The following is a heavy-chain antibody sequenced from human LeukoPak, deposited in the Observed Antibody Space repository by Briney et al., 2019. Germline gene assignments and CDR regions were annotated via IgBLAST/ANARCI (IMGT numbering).Heavy chain of an antibody. CDR1: GGSISSYY. CDR2: IKEDEIEI. Sequence: ETLSLTCTVSGGSISSYYWSWIRQPPGKGLEWVASIKEDEIEIHYVDSVKGRFTISRDNAKDSLYLQMNSLRVEDTAVYYCARGGFRHFDPWGQGTLVTVSS. J-gene: IGHJ5*02. CDR3: ARGGFRHFDP. V-gene: IGHV3-7*01. D-gene: IGHD3-22*01.